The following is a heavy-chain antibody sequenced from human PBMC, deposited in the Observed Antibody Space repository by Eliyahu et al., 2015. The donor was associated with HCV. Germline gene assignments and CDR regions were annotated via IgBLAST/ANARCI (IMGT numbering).Heavy chain of an antibody. CDR1: GFTFSXYA. V-gene: IGHV3-23*01. J-gene: IGHJ1*01. D-gene: IGHD3-3*01. CDR2: ISGSGGST. CDR3: AKDLESLIGXVITGYFQH. Sequence: EVQLLESGGGLVQPGGSLRLSXAASGFTFSXYAXSWVRQAPGKGLEWVXAISGSGGSTYYADSVKGRFTISRDNSKNTLYLQMNSLRAEDTAVYYCAKDLESLIGXVITGYFQHWGQGTLVTVSS.